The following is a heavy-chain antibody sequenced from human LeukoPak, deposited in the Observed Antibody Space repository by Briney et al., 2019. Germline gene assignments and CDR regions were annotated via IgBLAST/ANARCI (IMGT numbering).Heavy chain of an antibody. J-gene: IGHJ3*02. Sequence: ASVTVSCKASGCIFTSYGISWVRQAPGQGLEGMGWISAYNGNTNYAQKLQGRVTMTTDTSTSTAYMELRSLRSDDTAVYYCARDRSSGSYPDDAFDIWGQGAMVTVSS. V-gene: IGHV1-18*01. D-gene: IGHD3-10*01. CDR3: ARDRSSGSYPDDAFDI. CDR1: GCIFTSYG. CDR2: ISAYNGNT.